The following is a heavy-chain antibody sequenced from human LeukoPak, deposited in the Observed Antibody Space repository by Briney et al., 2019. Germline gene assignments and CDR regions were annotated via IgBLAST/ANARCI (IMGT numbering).Heavy chain of an antibody. D-gene: IGHD5-12*01. CDR3: ATTGLLVAPI. Sequence: PSQTLSLTCTVSGASISSGSYYWSWIRQPAGKRLEWIGRIYTSASTNYNPSLKSRVTISVDTAKNQFSLKLSSVTAADTAVYYCATTGLLVAPIWGQGTMVTVSS. J-gene: IGHJ3*02. V-gene: IGHV4-61*02. CDR1: GASISSGSYY. CDR2: IYTSAST.